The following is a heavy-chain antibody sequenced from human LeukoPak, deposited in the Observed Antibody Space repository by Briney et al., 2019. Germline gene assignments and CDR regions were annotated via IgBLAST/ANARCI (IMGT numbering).Heavy chain of an antibody. V-gene: IGHV1-2*02. CDR2: INPNSGGT. CDR1: GGTFSSYA. CDR3: ARDMVRITIFGVVIGQFDY. Sequence: ASVKVSCKASGGTFSSYAISWVRQAPGQGLEWMGWINPNSGGTNYAQKFQGRVTMTRDTSISTAYMELSRLRSDDTAVYYCARDMVRITIFGVVIGQFDYWGQGTLVTVSS. D-gene: IGHD3-3*01. J-gene: IGHJ4*02.